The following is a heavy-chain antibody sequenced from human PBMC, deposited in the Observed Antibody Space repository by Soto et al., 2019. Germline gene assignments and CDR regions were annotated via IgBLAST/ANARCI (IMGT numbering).Heavy chain of an antibody. J-gene: IGHJ4*02. Sequence: GGSLRLSCAASGLTFSSYGMNWVRQAPGKGLEWLSYISSSGSTIYYADSVKGRFTISRDNAKNSLYVQMNSLRAEDTAVYYCARTGGYCTNGVCSTSFDYWGQGTLVTVSS. CDR3: ARTGGYCTNGVCSTSFDY. D-gene: IGHD2-8*01. V-gene: IGHV3-48*03. CDR1: GLTFSSYG. CDR2: ISSSGSTI.